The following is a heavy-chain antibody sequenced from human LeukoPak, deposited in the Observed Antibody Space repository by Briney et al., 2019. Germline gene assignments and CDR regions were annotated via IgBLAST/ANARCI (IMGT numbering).Heavy chain of an antibody. V-gene: IGHV3-21*01. D-gene: IGHD6-19*01. CDR3: ARVRIAVAGVFDY. J-gene: IGHJ4*02. Sequence: GGSLRLSCAASGLTFSSFSMNWVRQAPGKGLEWVSSISSSSSYIYYADSVKGRFTISRDNAKNSLYLQMNSLRAEDTAVYYCARVRIAVAGVFDYWGQGTLVTVSS. CDR2: ISSSSSYI. CDR1: GLTFSSFS.